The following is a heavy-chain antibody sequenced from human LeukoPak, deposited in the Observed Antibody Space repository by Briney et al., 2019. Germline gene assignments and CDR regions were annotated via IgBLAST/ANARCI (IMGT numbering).Heavy chain of an antibody. D-gene: IGHD1/OR15-1a*01. CDR1: GESFSDYY. V-gene: IGHV4-34*01. J-gene: IGHJ6*02. Sequence: SETLSLTCSVPGESFSDYYWSWIRQLPGKGLEWIGDINHGGTTNYNPSLKSRVTISVDTSKNHDSLKLTSVTAADTAVYYCARQKWEQQGRDYYFNGLDVWGPGTTVIVSS. CDR3: ARQKWEQQGRDYYFNGLDV. CDR2: INHGGTT.